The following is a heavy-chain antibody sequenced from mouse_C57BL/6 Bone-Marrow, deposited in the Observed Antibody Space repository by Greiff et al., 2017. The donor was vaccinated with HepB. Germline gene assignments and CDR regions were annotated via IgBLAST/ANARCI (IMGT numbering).Heavy chain of an antibody. CDR2: IYPGSGST. V-gene: IGHV1-55*01. D-gene: IGHD1-1*01. J-gene: IGHJ1*03. CDR1: GYTFTSYW. CDR3: ARSHYYGSRYGYFDV. Sequence: QVQLQQPGAELVKPGASVKMSCKASGYTFTSYWITWVKQRPGQGLEWIGDIYPGSGSTNYNEKFKSKATLTVDTSSSTAYMQLSSLTSEDSAVYYCARSHYYGSRYGYFDVWGTGTTDTVSS.